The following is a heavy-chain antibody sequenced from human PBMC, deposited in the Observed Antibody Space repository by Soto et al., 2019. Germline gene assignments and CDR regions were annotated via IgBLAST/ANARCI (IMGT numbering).Heavy chain of an antibody. CDR1: GGTFSSYA. J-gene: IGHJ4*02. V-gene: IGHV1-69*01. CDR2: IIPIFGTA. D-gene: IGHD3-22*01. CDR3: ARDRHHYYDSSGYWGD. Sequence: QVQLVQSGAEVKKPGSSVKVSCKASGGTFSSYAISWVRQAPGQGLEWMGGIIPIFGTANYAQKFQGRVTITADESTSTAYMELSRLRSEDTAVYYCARDRHHYYDSSGYWGDWGQGTLVTVSS.